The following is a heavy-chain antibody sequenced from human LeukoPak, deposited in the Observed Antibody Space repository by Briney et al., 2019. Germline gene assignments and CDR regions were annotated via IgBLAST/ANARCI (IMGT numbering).Heavy chain of an antibody. Sequence: LVASVTVSCKASGYTFTGYYMHWVRQAPGLGLEWMGWINPNSGGTNYAQKFQGRVTMTRDTSISTAYMELSRLRSDDTAVYYCARQPGAGTNYYYYGMDVWGQGTTVTVSS. CDR2: INPNSGGT. J-gene: IGHJ6*02. CDR3: ARQPGAGTNYYYYGMDV. CDR1: GYTFTGYY. D-gene: IGHD6-13*01. V-gene: IGHV1-2*03.